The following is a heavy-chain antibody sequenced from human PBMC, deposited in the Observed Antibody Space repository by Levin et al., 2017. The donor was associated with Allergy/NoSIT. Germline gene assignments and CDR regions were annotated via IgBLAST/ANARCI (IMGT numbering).Heavy chain of an antibody. Sequence: LSLTCAASGFTFSSYAMSWVRQAPGKGLEWVSAISGSGGSTYYADSVKGRFTISRDNSKNTLYLQMNSLRAEDTAVYYCAKLGSCGGSCYNYFDYWGQGTLVTVSS. D-gene: IGHD2-15*01. CDR2: ISGSGGST. J-gene: IGHJ4*02. CDR1: GFTFSSYA. V-gene: IGHV3-23*01. CDR3: AKLGSCGGSCYNYFDY.